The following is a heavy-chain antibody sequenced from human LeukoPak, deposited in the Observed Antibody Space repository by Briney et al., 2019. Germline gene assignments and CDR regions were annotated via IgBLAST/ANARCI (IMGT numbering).Heavy chain of an antibody. CDR2: IKQDGSEE. J-gene: IGHJ4*02. V-gene: IGHV3-7*01. Sequence: PGGSLRLSCAASGLSFSSYWMTWVRQAPGKGLEWVANIKQDGSEEYYVDSVKGRFTISRDNAKNSLYLQMNSLRAEDTAVYYCARVIGSYGDSAYWGQGTLVTVSS. CDR3: ARVIGSYGDSAY. D-gene: IGHD4-17*01. CDR1: GLSFSSYW.